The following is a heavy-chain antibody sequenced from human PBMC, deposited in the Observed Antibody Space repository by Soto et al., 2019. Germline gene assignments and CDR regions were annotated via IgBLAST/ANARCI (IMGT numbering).Heavy chain of an antibody. CDR3: ARQRGAVSRYNWFDP. Sequence: SETLSLTCTVSGGSISSYYWSWIRQPPGKGLEWIGYIYYSGSTNYNPSLKSRVTISVDTSKNQFSLKLSSVTAADTAVYYCARQRGAVSRYNWFDPWGQGTLVTAPQ. J-gene: IGHJ5*02. V-gene: IGHV4-59*08. D-gene: IGHD2-8*01. CDR1: GGSISSYY. CDR2: IYYSGST.